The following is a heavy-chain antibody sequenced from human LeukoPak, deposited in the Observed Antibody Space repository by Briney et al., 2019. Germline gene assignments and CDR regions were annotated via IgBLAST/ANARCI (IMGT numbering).Heavy chain of an antibody. CDR2: ISGSGGST. CDR3: ARNRESYWVPELDY. CDR1: GFTLCSYA. D-gene: IGHD3-16*01. J-gene: IGHJ4*02. V-gene: IGHV3-23*01. Sequence: GGSLRLSRAASGFTLCSYAVTSVRESPRTGLEWVSIISGSGGSTYYADSVKGRFTISRDNSKNTLYLQMNSLRAEDTAVYYCARNRESYWVPELDYWGQGTLVTVSS.